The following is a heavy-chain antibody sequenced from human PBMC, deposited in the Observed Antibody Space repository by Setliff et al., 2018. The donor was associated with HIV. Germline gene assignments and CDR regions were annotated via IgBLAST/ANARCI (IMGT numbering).Heavy chain of an antibody. CDR2: VYHSGST. Sequence: SETLSLTCAVSGGSISSSYWWSWVRQPPGKGLEWIGEVYHSGSTNYNPSLESRVTISVDKSKNQFSLKLTSVTAADTAVYYCARHVPDYDILTGYFTKHFDYWGRGTLVTVSS. V-gene: IGHV4-4*02. CDR3: ARHVPDYDILTGYFTKHFDY. CDR1: GGSISSSYW. J-gene: IGHJ4*02. D-gene: IGHD3-9*01.